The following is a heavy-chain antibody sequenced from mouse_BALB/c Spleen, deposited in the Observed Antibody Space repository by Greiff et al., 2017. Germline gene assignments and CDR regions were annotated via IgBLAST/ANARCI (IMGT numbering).Heavy chain of an antibody. CDR2: INPYNDGT. CDR1: GYTFTSYV. J-gene: IGHJ4*01. V-gene: IGHV1-14*01. D-gene: IGHD2-1*01. Sequence: EVHLVESGPELVKPGASVKMSCKASGYTFTSYVMHWVKQKPGQGLEWIGYINPYNDGTKYNEKFKGKATLTSDKSSSTAYMELSSLTSEDSAVYYCARDGNYEGYAMDYWGQGTSVTVSS. CDR3: ARDGNYEGYAMDY.